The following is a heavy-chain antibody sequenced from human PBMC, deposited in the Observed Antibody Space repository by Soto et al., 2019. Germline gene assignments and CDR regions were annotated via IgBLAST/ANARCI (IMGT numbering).Heavy chain of an antibody. CDR2: IYYSGST. J-gene: IGHJ4*02. D-gene: IGHD3-9*01. CDR3: AAARDDILTGYPYYFDY. V-gene: IGHV4-31*03. Sequence: SETLSLTCTVSGGSISSGGYYWSWIRQHPGKGLEWIGYIYYSGSTYYNPSLKSRVTISVDTSKNQFSLKLSSVTAADTAVYYCAAARDDILTGYPYYFDYWGQGTLVTVSS. CDR1: GGSISSGGYY.